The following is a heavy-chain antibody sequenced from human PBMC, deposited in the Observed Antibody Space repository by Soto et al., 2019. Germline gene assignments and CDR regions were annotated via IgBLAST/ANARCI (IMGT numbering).Heavy chain of an antibody. D-gene: IGHD4-17*01. CDR3: ARTSGEYNWLDR. J-gene: IGHJ5*01. V-gene: IGHV3-74*01. CDR1: GFTFSSDC. CDR2: MNSDGSST. Sequence: GVSLRLSCAASGFTFSSDCMHWVRQAPGTGLVRVSRMNSDGSSTSYANSVKGRFTISRDNAKNTLYLQMNSLRAAETAVYYRARTSGEYNWLDRWGQGTMVSVSS.